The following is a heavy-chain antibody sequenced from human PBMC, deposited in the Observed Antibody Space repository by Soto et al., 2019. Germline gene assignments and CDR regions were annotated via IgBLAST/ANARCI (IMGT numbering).Heavy chain of an antibody. Sequence: ASVNVSCKASGYTFTSYDINWVRQATGQGLEWMGWMNPTSGNTGYAQKFQGRVTMTRNTSISTAYMELSSLRSEDTAVYYCARGQVSDYDFWSGYYPVNWFDPWGQGTLVTVSS. D-gene: IGHD3-3*01. J-gene: IGHJ5*02. CDR2: MNPTSGNT. V-gene: IGHV1-8*01. CDR1: GYTFTSYD. CDR3: ARGQVSDYDFWSGYYPVNWFDP.